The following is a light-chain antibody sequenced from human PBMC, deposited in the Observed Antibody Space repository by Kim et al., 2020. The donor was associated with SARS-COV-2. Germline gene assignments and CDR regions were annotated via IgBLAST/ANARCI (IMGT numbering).Light chain of an antibody. Sequence: ETVLTQSPGTLSLSPGERATLSCRASQSISSSYVAWYQQKPGQAPRLLIYGASNRATGIPDRFSGSGSGTDFTLTISRLEPEDFAVYYCQNYNRPPTGVIFGGGTKVDIK. CDR2: GAS. V-gene: IGKV3-20*01. CDR3: QNYNRPPTGVI. CDR1: QSISSSY. J-gene: IGKJ4*01.